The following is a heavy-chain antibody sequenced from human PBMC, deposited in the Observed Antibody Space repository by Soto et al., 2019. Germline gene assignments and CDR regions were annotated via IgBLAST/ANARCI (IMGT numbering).Heavy chain of an antibody. Sequence: PGGSLRLSCAASGFTFSSYWMHWVRQAPGKGLVWVSRINSDGSRTIYADSVKGRFTISRDNAKNTLYLQMNSLRAEDTAVYYCARALTYYYDIDYWGQGTLVTVSS. CDR1: GFTFSSYW. D-gene: IGHD3-22*01. CDR3: ARALTYYYDIDY. J-gene: IGHJ4*02. V-gene: IGHV3-74*01. CDR2: INSDGSRT.